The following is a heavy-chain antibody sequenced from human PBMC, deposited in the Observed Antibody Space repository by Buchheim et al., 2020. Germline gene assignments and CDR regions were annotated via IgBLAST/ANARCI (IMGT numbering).Heavy chain of an antibody. Sequence: VKKPGSSVKVSCKASGGTFSSYTISWVRQAPGQGLEWMGRIIPILGIANYAQKFQGRVTITADKSTSTAYMELSSLRSEDTAVYYCAGSSYCSSTSCYKDYYYYGMDVWGQGTT. CDR1: GGTFSSYT. J-gene: IGHJ6*02. D-gene: IGHD2-2*02. CDR3: AGSSYCSSTSCYKDYYYYGMDV. CDR2: IIPILGIA. V-gene: IGHV1-69*02.